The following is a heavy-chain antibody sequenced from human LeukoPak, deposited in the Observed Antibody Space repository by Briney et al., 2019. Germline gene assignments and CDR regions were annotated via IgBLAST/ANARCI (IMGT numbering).Heavy chain of an antibody. D-gene: IGHD3-22*01. CDR2: IWYDGSNK. CDR1: GFIFKNFG. V-gene: IGHV3-33*01. Sequence: GGSLRLSCAASGFIFKNFGMHWLRQAPGKGPEWVAVIWYDGSNKYYADSVKGRFTISRDNSKNTVDLQMNSLRPEDTAVYYCARDGHEYYDTSGREYLQHWGQGTLVTVSS. CDR3: ARDGHEYYDTSGREYLQH. J-gene: IGHJ1*01.